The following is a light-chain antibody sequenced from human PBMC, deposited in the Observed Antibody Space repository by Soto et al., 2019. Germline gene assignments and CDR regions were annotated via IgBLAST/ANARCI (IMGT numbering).Light chain of an antibody. J-gene: IGKJ1*01. Sequence: EIVMTQSTATLSVSPGERATLSCRASQSVSSNLAWYQQKPGQAPRLLIYGASTRATGIPARFSGSGSGTEFTLTISSLQAEDFAVYYCQQYNNWPNTFGQGTKVEFK. CDR3: QQYNNWPNT. CDR1: QSVSSN. CDR2: GAS. V-gene: IGKV3-15*01.